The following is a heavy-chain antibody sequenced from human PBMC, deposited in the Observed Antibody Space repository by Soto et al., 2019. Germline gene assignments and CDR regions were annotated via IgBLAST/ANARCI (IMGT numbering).Heavy chain of an antibody. D-gene: IGHD1-26*01. CDR3: ASRDSGRFVDY. CDR2: IYYSGST. V-gene: IGHV4-28*01. Sequence: QVQLQESGPGLVKPSDTLSLTCAVSGYSISNGNWWGWIRQPPGKGLEWIAYIYYSGSTYYNPSLESRVSISVDTSKNQFSLKLSSVTAVDTAVYFCASRDSGRFVDYWGQGTLVTVSS. CDR1: GYSISNGNW. J-gene: IGHJ4*02.